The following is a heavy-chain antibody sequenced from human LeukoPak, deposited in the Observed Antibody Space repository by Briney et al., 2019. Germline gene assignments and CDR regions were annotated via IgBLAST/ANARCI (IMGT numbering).Heavy chain of an antibody. CDR3: ARVITVRGVIFDY. Sequence: PSETLSPTCPVSGGSISSNYWSWFRQPPGKGREWIGYIYYTGSTNYNPSLKSRVTISVDTSKNQFSLKLSSVTAADTAVYYCARVITVRGVIFDYWGQGTLVTVSS. D-gene: IGHD3-16*01. CDR1: GGSISSNY. J-gene: IGHJ4*02. CDR2: IYYTGST. V-gene: IGHV4-59*01.